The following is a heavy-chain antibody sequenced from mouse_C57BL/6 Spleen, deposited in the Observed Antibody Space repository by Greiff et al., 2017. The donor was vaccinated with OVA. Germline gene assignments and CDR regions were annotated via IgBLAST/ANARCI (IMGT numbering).Heavy chain of an antibody. D-gene: IGHD3-2*02. V-gene: IGHV1-26*01. CDR1: GYTFTDYY. J-gene: IGHJ3*01. CDR2: INPNNGGT. Sequence: EVQLQQSGPELVKPGASVKISCKASGYTFTDYYMNWVKQSHGKSLEWIGDINPNNGGTSYNQKFKGKATLTVDKSSSTAYMELRSLTSEDSAVYYCAPDSSGYVRFAYWGQGTLVTVSA. CDR3: APDSSGYVRFAY.